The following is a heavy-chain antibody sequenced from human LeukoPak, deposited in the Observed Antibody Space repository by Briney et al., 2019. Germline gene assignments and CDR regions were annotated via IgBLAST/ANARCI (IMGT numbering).Heavy chain of an antibody. Sequence: GGSLRLSCAASGFTFNSYWMHRVRQAAGKGLVWVSRISSDGSTTDYADSVKGRFTISRDNAKNTLYLQMNSLRAEDTAVYYCSKGMVRGLGDYWGQGALVTVSS. V-gene: IGHV3-74*01. CDR2: ISSDGSTT. J-gene: IGHJ4*02. CDR1: GFTFNSYW. D-gene: IGHD3-10*01. CDR3: SKGMVRGLGDY.